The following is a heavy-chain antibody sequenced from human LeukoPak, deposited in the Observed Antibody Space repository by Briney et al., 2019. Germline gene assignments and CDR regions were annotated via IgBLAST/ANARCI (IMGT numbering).Heavy chain of an antibody. CDR3: AESTLGYCSSTSCYEYFQH. CDR1: GGTFSSYA. Sequence: GSSVKVSCKASGGTFSSYAISWVRQAPGQGLEWMGGIIPIFGTANYAQKFQGRVTITADESTSTAYMELSRLRSEDTAVYYCAESTLGYCSSTSCYEYFQHWGQGTLVTVSS. D-gene: IGHD2-2*01. CDR2: IIPIFGTA. J-gene: IGHJ1*01. V-gene: IGHV1-69*01.